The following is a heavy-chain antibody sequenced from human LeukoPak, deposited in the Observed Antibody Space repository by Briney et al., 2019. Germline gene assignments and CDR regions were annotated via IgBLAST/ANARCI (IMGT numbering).Heavy chain of an antibody. J-gene: IGHJ6*03. D-gene: IGHD2-2*01. V-gene: IGHV3-21*01. CDR2: VSSSSSYI. Sequence: GGSLRLSCAASGFTFGTYSVNWVRQAPGEGLEWVSSVSSSSSYIYYADSLKGRFTVSRDNAKNSLYLQMNSLRAEDTAVYYCARTQLNSYYYYMDVWGKGTTVTVSS. CDR1: GFTFGTYS. CDR3: ARTQLNSYYYYMDV.